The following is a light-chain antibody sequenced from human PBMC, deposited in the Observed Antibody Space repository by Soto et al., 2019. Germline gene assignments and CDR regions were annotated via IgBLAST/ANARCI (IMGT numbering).Light chain of an antibody. V-gene: IGKV1-39*01. CDR3: QQSYSTLLT. Sequence: DIQMTQSPSSLSASVGDRVTITCRASQSISSYLNWYQQKPGKAPKLLLYAASSLQSGVPSRFSGSGSGTDFTLTISSLQPEDFATDYCQQSYSTLLTFGGGTKVEIK. CDR2: AAS. CDR1: QSISSY. J-gene: IGKJ4*01.